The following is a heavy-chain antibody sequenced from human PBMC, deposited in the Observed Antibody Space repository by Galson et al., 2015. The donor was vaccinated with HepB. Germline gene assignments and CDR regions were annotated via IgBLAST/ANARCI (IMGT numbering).Heavy chain of an antibody. CDR1: GFSLSTSGMC. Sequence: PALVKPTQTLTLTCTFSGFSLSTSGMCVSWIRQPPGKALEWLARIDWDDDKYYSTSLKTRLTISKDTSKNQVVLTMTNMDPVDTATYYCARTYSSGWNGNYYYYYGMDVWGQGTTVTVSS. V-gene: IGHV2-70*11. J-gene: IGHJ6*02. CDR2: IDWDDDK. CDR3: ARTYSSGWNGNYYYYYGMDV. D-gene: IGHD6-19*01.